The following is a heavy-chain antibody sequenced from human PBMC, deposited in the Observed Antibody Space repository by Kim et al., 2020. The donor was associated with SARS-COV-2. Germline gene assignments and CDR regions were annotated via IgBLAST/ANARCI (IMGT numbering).Heavy chain of an antibody. D-gene: IGHD2-15*01. CDR3: AKWGFCSGGRCTQYFQH. CDR1: GFTFSTYD. J-gene: IGHJ1*01. V-gene: IGHV3-23*01. Sequence: GGSLRLSCAASGFTFSTYDMSWVRQAPGKGLEWVSAISSSGEGTFYADSVKGRFTISRDNSRDTLYLQLNNLRAEDTAVYHCAKWGFCSGGRCTQYFQHWGQGTPVSVSS. CDR2: ISSSGEGT.